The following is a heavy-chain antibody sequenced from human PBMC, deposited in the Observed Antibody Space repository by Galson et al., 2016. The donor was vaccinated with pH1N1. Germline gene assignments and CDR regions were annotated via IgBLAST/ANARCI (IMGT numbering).Heavy chain of an antibody. J-gene: IGHJ4*02. CDR2: ISTSKGNT. Sequence: SVKVSCKASGYTFTTFGISWVRQAPGKGLEWLGWISTSKGNTKNAQRLLDRVTMTRDTSTNTVFRELTSLRSDDTAIYCCARDQNWNLDYWGQGTLVTVSS. CDR3: ARDQNWNLDY. V-gene: IGHV1-18*01. CDR1: GYTFTTFG. D-gene: IGHD1-1*01.